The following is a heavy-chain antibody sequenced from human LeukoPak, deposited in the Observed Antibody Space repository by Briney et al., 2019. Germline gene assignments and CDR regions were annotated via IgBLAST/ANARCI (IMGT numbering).Heavy chain of an antibody. J-gene: IGHJ5*01. Sequence: PSETLSLTCSVSSGSITSSPYCWGWIRQPPGKGLEWIGTIYYRGSSYYNPSLKRRVTISADTSKNQFSLEVRSVTAADTAVYFCARGTIVGPTRGEWFDSWGQGTLVTVSS. CDR1: SGSITSSPYC. V-gene: IGHV4-39*07. D-gene: IGHD1-26*01. CDR2: IYYRGSS. CDR3: ARGTIVGPTRGEWFDS.